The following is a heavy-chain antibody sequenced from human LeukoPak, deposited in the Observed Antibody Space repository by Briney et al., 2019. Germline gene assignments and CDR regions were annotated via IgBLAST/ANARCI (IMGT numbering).Heavy chain of an antibody. CDR1: GYTFRIYA. CDR3: TKDPPTRSSGWDR. V-gene: IGHV3-23*01. D-gene: IGHD6-19*01. J-gene: IGHJ4*02. CDR2: VGGSGYST. Sequence: GGALRLSCAASGYTFRIYAISWVREAPEEGLEWVSDVGGSGYSTYYEDSVKGRFTNSRDNSKNTLYLQMNGLRAEDKAVYYCTKDPPTRSSGWDRWGQGTLVIVST.